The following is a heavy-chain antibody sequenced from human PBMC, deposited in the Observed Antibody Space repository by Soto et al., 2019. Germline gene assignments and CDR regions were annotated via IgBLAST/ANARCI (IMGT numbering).Heavy chain of an antibody. CDR3: ARGLGLSYFDS. D-gene: IGHD1-26*01. CDR2: INAGNGNT. CDR1: GYTFTSYA. Sequence: QVQLVQSGAEVKKPGASVKVSCKASGYTFTSYAMHWVRQAPGQRLEWIGWINAGNGNTKYSQKFQGRVTITRDTSASKAYMGLSSLRSEDTAVYYCARGLGLSYFDSWGQGALVNVSS. J-gene: IGHJ4*02. V-gene: IGHV1-3*01.